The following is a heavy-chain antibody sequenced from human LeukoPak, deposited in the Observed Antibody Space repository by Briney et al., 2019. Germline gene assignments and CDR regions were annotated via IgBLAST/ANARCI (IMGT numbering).Heavy chain of an antibody. D-gene: IGHD3-10*01. CDR1: GYTFTGYY. J-gene: IGHJ6*03. V-gene: IGHV1-2*02. CDR2: INPNSGGT. Sequence: GASVKVSCKASGYTFTGYYMHWVRQAPGQGLEWMGWINPNSGGTNYAQKFQGRVTMTRDTSISTAYMELSRLRSDDTAVYYCARVHRRGSGSLYYYYYYMDVWGKGTTVTISS. CDR3: ARVHRRGSGSLYYYYYYMDV.